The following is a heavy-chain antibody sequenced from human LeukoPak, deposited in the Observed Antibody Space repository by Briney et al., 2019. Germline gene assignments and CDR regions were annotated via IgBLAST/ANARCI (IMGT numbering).Heavy chain of an antibody. D-gene: IGHD6-19*01. CDR3: ARFSTGGWFVY. CDR2: IYYSGST. Sequence: SETLSLTCTVSGGSISSYYWSWIRQPPGKGLEWIGYIYYSGSTNYNPSLKSRVTISVDTSKNQFSLKLSSVAAADTAVYYCARFSTGGWFVYWGQGTLVTVSS. V-gene: IGHV4-59*01. CDR1: GGSISSYY. J-gene: IGHJ4*02.